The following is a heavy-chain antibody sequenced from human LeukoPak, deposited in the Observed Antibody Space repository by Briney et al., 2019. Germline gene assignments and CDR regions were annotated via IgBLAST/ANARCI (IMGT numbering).Heavy chain of an antibody. D-gene: IGHD6-19*01. CDR3: AKDGARAVAGNYYYYGMDV. J-gene: IGHJ6*02. CDR2: ISGDGGST. Sequence: GGSLRLSCAASGFTFDDYTMHWVRQAPGKGLEWVSLISGDGGSTYYADSVKGRFTISRDNSKNSLYLQMNSLRTEDTALYYCAKDGARAVAGNYYYYGMDVWGQGTTVTVSS. CDR1: GFTFDDYT. V-gene: IGHV3-43*02.